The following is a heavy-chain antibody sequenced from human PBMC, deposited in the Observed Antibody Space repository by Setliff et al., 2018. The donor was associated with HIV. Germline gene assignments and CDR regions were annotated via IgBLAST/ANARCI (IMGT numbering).Heavy chain of an antibody. CDR2: VNPNSGDA. V-gene: IGHV1-2*02. CDR1: GHTFTGHY. CDR3: ARNFGLSPSGKYYYYYGMDI. D-gene: IGHD3-10*01. Sequence: GASVKVSCKASGHTFTGHYLHWVRQAPGQGLEWLGWVNPNSGDAIYAQNFQGRVTMTRDTSINAAYMELRGLRSDDTAVYYCARNFGLSPSGKYYYYYGMDIWGQGTTVTVSS. J-gene: IGHJ6*02.